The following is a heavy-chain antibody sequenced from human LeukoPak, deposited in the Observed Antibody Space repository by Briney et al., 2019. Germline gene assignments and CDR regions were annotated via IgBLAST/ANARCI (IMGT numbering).Heavy chain of an antibody. J-gene: IGHJ4*02. CDR2: ISGSGGNT. CDR3: AKLPVAGLYFDY. V-gene: IGHV3-23*01. D-gene: IGHD6-19*01. Sequence: PGGSLRLSCAASGFTFSSYAMSWVRQAPGKGLEWVSAISGSGGNTYYADSVKGRFTISRDNSKNTLYLQMYSLRAEDTAVYYCAKLPVAGLYFDYWGQGTLVTVSS. CDR1: GFTFSSYA.